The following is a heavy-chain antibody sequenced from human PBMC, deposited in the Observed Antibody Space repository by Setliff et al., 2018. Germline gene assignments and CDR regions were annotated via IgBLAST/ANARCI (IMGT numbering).Heavy chain of an antibody. CDR2: IYYRGDT. Sequence: SETLSLTCTVSGGSISSSSYYWGWIRQPPGKGLEWIGRIYYRGDTYYNPSLKGRLTISVDTAQNQFSLRLTSVTAADTAVYYCARTGTYRYFDYWGQGALVTVSS. CDR1: GGSISSSSYY. J-gene: IGHJ4*02. V-gene: IGHV4-39*01. CDR3: ARTGTYRYFDY. D-gene: IGHD1-1*01.